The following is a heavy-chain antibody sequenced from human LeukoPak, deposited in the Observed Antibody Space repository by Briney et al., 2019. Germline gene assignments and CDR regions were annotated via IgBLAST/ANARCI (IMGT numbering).Heavy chain of an antibody. CDR2: ISGSGGIT. Sequence: GGSLRFSCAASGFTFSSYAMSWFGQAPGKALKWVSAISGSGGITYYADSVKGRFPSSRDNSKNPLYLQMNSLRAEDTAVYYCAKGRFAVRVGLDHLGQGTLVTVSS. J-gene: IGHJ4*02. V-gene: IGHV3-23*01. D-gene: IGHD3-10*01. CDR3: AKGRFAVRVGLDH. CDR1: GFTFSSYA.